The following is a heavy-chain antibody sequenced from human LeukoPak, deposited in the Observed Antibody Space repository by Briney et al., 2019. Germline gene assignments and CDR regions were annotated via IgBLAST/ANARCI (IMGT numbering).Heavy chain of an antibody. CDR2: IWYDGSNK. Sequence: GGSLRLSCAASGFTFSDYAMSWVRQAPGKGLEWVAVIWYDGSNKYYADSVKGRFTISRDNSKNTLYLQMNSLRAEDTAVYYCARDRAGTLDYWGQGTLVTVSS. CDR1: GFTFSDYA. CDR3: ARDRAGTLDY. J-gene: IGHJ4*02. V-gene: IGHV3-33*08. D-gene: IGHD6-13*01.